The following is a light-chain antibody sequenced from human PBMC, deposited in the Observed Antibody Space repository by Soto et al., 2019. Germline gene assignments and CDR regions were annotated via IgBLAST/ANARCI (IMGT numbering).Light chain of an antibody. Sequence: EIVMTQSPATLSVSPGERATLSCRASQSVNSKLAWYQQKPGRAPRLLIYGASTRATGIPARFNGSGSGTEFTLTISSLQSEDFAVYYCQQYNKWPPITFGQGTRLEIK. CDR2: GAS. V-gene: IGKV3-15*01. CDR1: QSVNSK. CDR3: QQYNKWPPIT. J-gene: IGKJ5*01.